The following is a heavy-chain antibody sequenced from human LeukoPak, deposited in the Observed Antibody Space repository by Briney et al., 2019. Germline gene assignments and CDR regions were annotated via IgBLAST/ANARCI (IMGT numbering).Heavy chain of an antibody. CDR3: AALGPYCGGDCYSGRDY. CDR1: GYSFTSYW. D-gene: IGHD2-21*01. Sequence: GESLKISCKGSGYSFTSYWIGWVRQMPGKGLEWMGIIYPGDSDTRYSPSFQGQVTISADKSISTAYLQWSSLKASDTAMYYCAALGPYCGGDCYSGRDYWGQGTLVTVSS. V-gene: IGHV5-51*01. CDR2: IYPGDSDT. J-gene: IGHJ4*02.